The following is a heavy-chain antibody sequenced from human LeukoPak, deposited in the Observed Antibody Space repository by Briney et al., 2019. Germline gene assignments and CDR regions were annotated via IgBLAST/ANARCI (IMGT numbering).Heavy chain of an antibody. D-gene: IGHD5-24*01. CDR1: GLTFSNHA. CDR2: SSGSGRDT. V-gene: IGHV3-23*01. CDR3: GRRTQDRYNSPIDY. Sequence: GGSLRLSCAVSGLTFSNHAMTWVSQAPGKGLEYVAESSGSGRDTYYADSVQGRFTISRDNSKNTLYLQMNSLRAEDTAEYYCGRRTQDRYNSPIDYWGQGTLVTVSS. J-gene: IGHJ4*02.